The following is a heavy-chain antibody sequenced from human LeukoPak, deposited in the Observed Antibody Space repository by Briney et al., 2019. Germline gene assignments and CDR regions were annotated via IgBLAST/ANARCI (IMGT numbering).Heavy chain of an antibody. CDR1: GFTFSSYE. CDR2: ISSSGRSI. V-gene: IGHV3-48*03. CDR3: ARGSTTVTPTPWYFDL. D-gene: IGHD4-17*01. Sequence: PGGSLRLSCAASGFTFSSYEMNWVRQAPGKGLEWVSYISSSGRSIHYADSVKGRFTISRDNAKNSLYLQMNSLRAEDTAVYYCARGSTTVTPTPWYFDLWGRGTLVTVSS. J-gene: IGHJ2*01.